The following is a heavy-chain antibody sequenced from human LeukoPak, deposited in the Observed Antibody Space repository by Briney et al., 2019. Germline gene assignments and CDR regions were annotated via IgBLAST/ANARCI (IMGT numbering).Heavy chain of an antibody. Sequence: SETLSLTCAVYGGSFSGYYWSWIRQPPGKGLEWIGEINHSGSTNHNPSLKSRVTISVDTSKNQFSLKLSSVTAADTAVYYCARVAVAGRVYYYYYGMDVWGQGTTVTVSS. J-gene: IGHJ6*02. CDR3: ARVAVAGRVYYYYYGMDV. CDR1: GGSFSGYY. CDR2: INHSGST. V-gene: IGHV4-34*01. D-gene: IGHD6-19*01.